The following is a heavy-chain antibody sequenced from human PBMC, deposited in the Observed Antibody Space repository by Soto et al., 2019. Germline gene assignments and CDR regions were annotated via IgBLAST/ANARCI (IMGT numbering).Heavy chain of an antibody. Sequence: ASVKVSCKASGYTFTSYDINWVRQATGQGLEWMGWMNPNSGNTGYAQKFQGRVTMTRDTSISTAYMELSSLRSEDTAVYYCARVRWAASLGDAFDIWGQGTMVTVSS. CDR2: MNPNSGNT. CDR3: ARVRWAASLGDAFDI. CDR1: GYTFTSYD. V-gene: IGHV1-8*01. D-gene: IGHD2-15*01. J-gene: IGHJ3*02.